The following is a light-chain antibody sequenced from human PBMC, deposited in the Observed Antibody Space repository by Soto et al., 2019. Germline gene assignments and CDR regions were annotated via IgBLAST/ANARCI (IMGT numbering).Light chain of an antibody. V-gene: IGKV3-11*01. J-gene: IGKJ5*01. CDR3: QQRSNWPT. CDR1: QSVSSY. Sequence: EIVVTQSPATLSLSPEERATLSCRASQSVSSYLAWYQQKPGQAPRLLIYDASNRATGIPARFSGSGSGTDFTLTISSLEPEDFAVYYCQQRSNWPTFGQGTRLEI. CDR2: DAS.